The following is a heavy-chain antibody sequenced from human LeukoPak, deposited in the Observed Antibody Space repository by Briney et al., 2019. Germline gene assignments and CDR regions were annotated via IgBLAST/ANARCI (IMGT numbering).Heavy chain of an antibody. V-gene: IGHV3-64*01. CDR2: ISSNGGST. J-gene: IGHJ4*02. CDR1: GFTFSSYA. CDR3: ARLHDRFDY. Sequence: PGGSLRLSCAASGFTFSSYAMHWVRQAPGKGLEYVSAISSNGGSTYYANSVKGRFTISRDNSKNTLYLQMGSLRAEDMAVYYCARLHDRFDYWGQGTLVTVSS.